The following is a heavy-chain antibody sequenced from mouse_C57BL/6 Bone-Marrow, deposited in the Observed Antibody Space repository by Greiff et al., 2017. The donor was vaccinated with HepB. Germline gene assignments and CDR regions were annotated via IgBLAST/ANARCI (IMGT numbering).Heavy chain of an antibody. CDR1: GYTFTSYW. D-gene: IGHD2-4*01. J-gene: IGHJ1*03. V-gene: IGHV1-53*01. CDR3: ARKVWDYDLYFDV. Sequence: VQLQQPGTELVKPGASVKLSCKASGYTFTSYWMHWVKQRPGQGLEWIGNINPSNGGTNYNEKFKSKATLTVDKSSSTAYMQLSSLTSEDSAVYYCARKVWDYDLYFDVWGTGTTVTVSS. CDR2: INPSNGGT.